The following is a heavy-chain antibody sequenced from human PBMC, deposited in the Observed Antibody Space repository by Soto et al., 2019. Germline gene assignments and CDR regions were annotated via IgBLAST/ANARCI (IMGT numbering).Heavy chain of an antibody. J-gene: IGHJ6*03. Sequence: GGSLSLSCAASGFTFSSYSMNWVRQAPGKGLEWVSYISSSSSTIYYADSVKGRFTISRDNAKNSLYLQMNSLRAEDTAVYYCLSRAATHYYYYMDVWGKGTTVTVSS. D-gene: IGHD2-15*01. V-gene: IGHV3-48*01. CDR1: GFTFSSYS. CDR3: LSRAATHYYYYMDV. CDR2: ISSSSSTI.